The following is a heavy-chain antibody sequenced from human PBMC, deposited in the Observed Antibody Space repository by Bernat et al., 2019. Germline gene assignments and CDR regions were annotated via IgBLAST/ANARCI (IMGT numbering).Heavy chain of an antibody. J-gene: IGHJ4*02. V-gene: IGHV2-70*01. CDR1: GFSLSTSGMC. CDR2: IDWDDDK. D-gene: IGHD6-13*01. Sequence: QVTLRESGPALVKPTQTLTLTCTFSGFSLSTSGMCVSWIRQPPGKALEWLALIDWDDDKYYSTSLKTRLTISKDTSKNQVVITKTNMDPVDTATYYCARVPNIGAAGGALDYWGQGTLVTVSS. CDR3: ARVPNIGAAGGALDY.